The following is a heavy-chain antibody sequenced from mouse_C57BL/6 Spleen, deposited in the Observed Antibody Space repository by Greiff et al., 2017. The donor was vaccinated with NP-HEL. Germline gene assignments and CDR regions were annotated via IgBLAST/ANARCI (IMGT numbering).Heavy chain of an antibody. Sequence: QVQLQQSGAELARPGASVKLSCKASGYTFTSYGISWVKQRTGQGLEWIGEIYPRSGNTYYNEKFKGKATLTADKSSSTAYMELRSLTSEDSAVYFCARFYYGSSDYYFDYWGQGTTLTVSS. CDR2: IYPRSGNT. V-gene: IGHV1-81*01. CDR1: GYTFTSYG. CDR3: ARFYYGSSDYYFDY. D-gene: IGHD1-1*01. J-gene: IGHJ2*01.